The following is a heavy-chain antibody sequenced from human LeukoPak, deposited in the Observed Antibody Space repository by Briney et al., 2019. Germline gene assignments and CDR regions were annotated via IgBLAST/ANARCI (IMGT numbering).Heavy chain of an antibody. CDR1: GFTFSDYY. D-gene: IGHD2-2*01. Sequence: GGSLRLSCAASGFTFSDYYMSWIRRAPGKGLEWVSYISSSGSTIYYADSVKGRFTISRDNAKNSLYLQMNSLRAEDTAVYYCARQGYCSSTSCPYYYYGMDVWGQGTTVTVSS. CDR2: ISSSGSTI. V-gene: IGHV3-11*01. J-gene: IGHJ6*02. CDR3: ARQGYCSSTSCPYYYYGMDV.